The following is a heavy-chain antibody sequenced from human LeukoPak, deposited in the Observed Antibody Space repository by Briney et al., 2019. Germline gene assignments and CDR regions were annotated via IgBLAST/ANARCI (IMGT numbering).Heavy chain of an antibody. CDR3: ARGDDFSGDH. D-gene: IGHD3-16*01. J-gene: IGHJ4*02. CDR2: ISSSGSTI. Sequence: GGSLRLSCAASGFTFSDYYMSWIRQAPGKGLEWVSYISSSGSTIYYADSVKGRFTISRDNTKNLLFLQMNGLRVEDTAVYYCARGDDFSGDHWGQGTLVTVSS. V-gene: IGHV3-11*04. CDR1: GFTFSDYY.